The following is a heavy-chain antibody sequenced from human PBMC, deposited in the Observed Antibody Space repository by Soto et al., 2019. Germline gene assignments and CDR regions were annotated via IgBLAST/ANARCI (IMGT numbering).Heavy chain of an antibody. CDR2: ITGSGAST. J-gene: IGHJ6*02. V-gene: IGHV3-23*01. CDR3: AKLARTDYYYGMDV. Sequence: GGSLRLSCAASGLTFSSYVMSWVRQAPGKGLEWVSAITGSGASTYSADSVKGRFTISRDNSKNTLYLQMNSLRAEDTAVYYCAKLARTDYYYGMDVWGQGTTVTVSS. CDR1: GLTFSSYV.